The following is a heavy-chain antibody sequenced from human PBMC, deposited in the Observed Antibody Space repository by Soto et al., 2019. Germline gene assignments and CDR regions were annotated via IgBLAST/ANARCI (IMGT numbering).Heavy chain of an antibody. CDR1: GFTFSSYA. Sequence: EVQLLESGGGLVQPGGSLRLSCAASGFTFSSYAMNWVRQAPGKGVEWVSTISSSGGSTYYADSVKGRFTISRDNSKNTLYLQMNSLRADDTAVYYCAKAYYGSGSFSGFDYWGQGTLVTVSS. D-gene: IGHD3-10*01. CDR3: AKAYYGSGSFSGFDY. V-gene: IGHV3-23*01. J-gene: IGHJ4*02. CDR2: ISSSGGST.